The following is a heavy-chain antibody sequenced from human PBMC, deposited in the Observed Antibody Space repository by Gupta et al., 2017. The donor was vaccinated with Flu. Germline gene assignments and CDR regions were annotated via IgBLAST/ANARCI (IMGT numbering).Heavy chain of an antibody. Sequence: MGWINPNSGGTNYAQKFQGRVTMTRDTSISTAYMELSRLRSDDTAVYYCAIGLKEGGDGYSSSSGRDNWFDPWGQGTLVTVSS. CDR3: AIGLKEGGDGYSSSSGRDNWFDP. D-gene: IGHD6-6*01. V-gene: IGHV1-2*02. CDR2: INPNSGGT. J-gene: IGHJ5*02.